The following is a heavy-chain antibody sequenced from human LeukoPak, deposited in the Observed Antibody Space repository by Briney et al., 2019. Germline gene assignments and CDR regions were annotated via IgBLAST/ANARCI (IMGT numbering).Heavy chain of an antibody. CDR2: MNPNNDNT. J-gene: IGHJ3*02. D-gene: IGHD3-3*01. CDR3: ARASGVTIFGVAGGDAFDI. V-gene: IGHV1-8*01. Sequence: ASVKVSCKASGYTFTNYDINWVRQATGQGLEWMGWMNPNNDNTGFAQKFQGRVTMTTNISISTAYMELSSLRSEDTAVYYCARASGVTIFGVAGGDAFDIWGQGTMVTVSS. CDR1: GYTFTNYD.